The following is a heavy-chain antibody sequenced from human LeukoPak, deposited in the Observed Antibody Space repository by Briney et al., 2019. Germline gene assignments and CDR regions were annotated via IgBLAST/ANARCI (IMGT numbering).Heavy chain of an antibody. CDR3: ARHRESSGYSTFDY. V-gene: IGHV4-39*01. CDR2: ISYSGST. J-gene: IGHJ4*02. Sequence: SETLSLTCTVSGGSFSSGTYYWGWIRQPPGKGLEWIGSISYSGSTYYIPSLQSRVTISVDTSKNQFSLKLSSVTAADTAVYYCARHRESSGYSTFDYWGQGTLVTVSS. CDR1: GGSFSSGTYY. D-gene: IGHD3-22*01.